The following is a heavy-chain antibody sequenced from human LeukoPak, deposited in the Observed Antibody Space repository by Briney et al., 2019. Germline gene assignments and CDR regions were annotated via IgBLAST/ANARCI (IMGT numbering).Heavy chain of an antibody. J-gene: IGHJ4*02. V-gene: IGHV3-21*01. CDR1: GSTFRDYT. CDR2: ISKSSTYI. CDR3: AREVVIVVEPAANTIDY. D-gene: IGHD2-2*01. Sequence: PGGSLRLSCAASGSTFRDYTMNWVRQAPGKGLEWVSAISKSSTYIKYTDSVKGRFTVSRDNAKNSLFLQMNSLRVGDTAVYYCAREVVIVVEPAANTIDYWGQGTRVTVSS.